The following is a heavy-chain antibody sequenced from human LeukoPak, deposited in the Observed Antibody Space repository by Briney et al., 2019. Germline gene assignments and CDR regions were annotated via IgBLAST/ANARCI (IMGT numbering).Heavy chain of an antibody. V-gene: IGHV3-23*01. Sequence: GGSLRLSCAASGFTFTNYAMSWVRQAPGKGLEWVSGISGSGGSTYYADSVKGRFTISRDNSKNTLYLQMNSLRAEDTAVYYCAIPFDWLPPDYWGQGALVTVSS. CDR3: AIPFDWLPPDY. D-gene: IGHD3-9*01. CDR2: ISGSGGST. CDR1: GFTFTNYA. J-gene: IGHJ4*02.